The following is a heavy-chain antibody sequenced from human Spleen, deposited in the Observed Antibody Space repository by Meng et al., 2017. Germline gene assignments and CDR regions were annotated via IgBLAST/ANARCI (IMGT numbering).Heavy chain of an antibody. CDR1: GGSFSGYY. CDR3: ARGPTTMAHDFDY. D-gene: IGHD4-11*01. J-gene: IGHJ4*02. CDR2: INHSGST. Sequence: LQQWGAGLLKPSETLSLTCAVYGGSFSGYYWSWIRQPPGKGLEWIGEINHSGSTNYNPSLKSRVTISVDTSKNQFSLKLSSVTAADSAVYYCARGPTTMAHDFDYWGQGTLVTVSS. V-gene: IGHV4-34*01.